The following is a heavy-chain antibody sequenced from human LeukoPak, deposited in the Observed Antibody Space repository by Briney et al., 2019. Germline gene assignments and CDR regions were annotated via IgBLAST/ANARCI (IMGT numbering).Heavy chain of an antibody. CDR2: IYPGDSDN. Sequence: GESLKISCKGSGYSFTSYWIGWVRQMPGKGLGWRGIIYPGDSDNSYRPSFQGQVTISADKPISTAYLQWSSLKASDTAMYYCARLSSWYYFDYWGQGTLVTVSS. D-gene: IGHD6-13*01. CDR1: GYSFTSYW. CDR3: ARLSSWYYFDY. J-gene: IGHJ4*02. V-gene: IGHV5-51*01.